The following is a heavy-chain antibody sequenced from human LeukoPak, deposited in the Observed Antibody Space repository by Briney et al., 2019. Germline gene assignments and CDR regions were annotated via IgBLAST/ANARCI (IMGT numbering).Heavy chain of an antibody. CDR3: ARDKRYSSGWYSRTSYYYYYMDV. V-gene: IGHV3-23*01. Sequence: GGSLRLSCAASGFTFSSYGMSWVRQAPGKGLEWVSGIRGSGDSTYYADSVKGRFTISRDNSKNTLYLQMNSLRAEDTAVYYCARDKRYSSGWYSRTSYYYYYMDVWGKGTTVTISS. J-gene: IGHJ6*03. CDR1: GFTFSSYG. D-gene: IGHD6-19*01. CDR2: IRGSGDST.